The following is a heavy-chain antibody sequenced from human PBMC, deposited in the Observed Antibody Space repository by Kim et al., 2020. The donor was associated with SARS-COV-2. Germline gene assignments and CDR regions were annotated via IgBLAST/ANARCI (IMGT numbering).Heavy chain of an antibody. CDR3: ARESQTYSGSGSPLWYGMDV. CDR2: TWSDGSSQ. CDR1: GFTSSSYG. Sequence: GGSLRLSCAASGFTSSSYGMHWVSQAPGKGLEWVAVAVTWSDGSSQYYGDSIKGRSTISRDNSKNTVYLEINSLRAEDTAVYYCARESQTYSGSGSPLWYGMDVWSQGTMVTVSS. D-gene: IGHD3-10*01. V-gene: IGHV3-33*01. J-gene: IGHJ6*02.